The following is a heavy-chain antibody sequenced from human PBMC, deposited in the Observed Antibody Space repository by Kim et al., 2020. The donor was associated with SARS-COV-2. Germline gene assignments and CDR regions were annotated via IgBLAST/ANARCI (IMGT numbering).Heavy chain of an antibody. J-gene: IGHJ4*02. D-gene: IGHD3-9*01. CDR2: IYYSGST. CDR1: GGSISSGGYY. Sequence: SETLSLTCTVSGGSISSGGYYWSWIRQHPGKGLEWIGYIYYSGSTYYNPSLKSRVTISVDTSKNQFSLKLSSVTAADTAVYYCARGVDILMYYFDYWGQGTLVTVSS. CDR3: ARGVDILMYYFDY. V-gene: IGHV4-31*03.